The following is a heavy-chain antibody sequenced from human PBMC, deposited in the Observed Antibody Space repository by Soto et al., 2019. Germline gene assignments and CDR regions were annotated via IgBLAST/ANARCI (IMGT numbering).Heavy chain of an antibody. CDR1: GFSLTSTGVG. CDR2: TYWNDDD. Sequence: SGPTLVNPTQTLTLTCIFSGFSLTSTGVGVGWFRQPPGKALEWLGLTYWNDDDRYRSSLRSRLTITKGTSKNQVVLTMTNMDPEDTATYYCAHRPGGSGWRYYFDYWGQGTLVTVSS. D-gene: IGHD6-19*01. CDR3: AHRPGGSGWRYYFDY. V-gene: IGHV2-5*01. J-gene: IGHJ4*02.